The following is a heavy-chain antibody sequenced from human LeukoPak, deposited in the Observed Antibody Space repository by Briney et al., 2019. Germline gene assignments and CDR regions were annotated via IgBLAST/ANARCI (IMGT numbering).Heavy chain of an antibody. CDR2: ITSSSRDI. CDR3: ARDGRFYFEQ. J-gene: IGHJ4*02. CDR1: GFTFSTYS. Sequence: GGSLRLSCAASGFTFSTYSMNWVRQAPGKGLEWVSSITSSSRDIYYADSLKGRFTISRDNAKNSLYLQMNSLRAEDTAVYYCARDGRFYFEQWGQGTLVTVSS. D-gene: IGHD1-26*01. V-gene: IGHV3-21*01.